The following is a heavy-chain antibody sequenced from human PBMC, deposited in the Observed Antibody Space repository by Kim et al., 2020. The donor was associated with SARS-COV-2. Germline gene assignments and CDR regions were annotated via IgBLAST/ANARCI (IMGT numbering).Heavy chain of an antibody. V-gene: IGHV3-7*05. Sequence: GGSLRLSCAASGFTFSSYGMSWVRQAPGKGLELVANIKQDGSEKYYVDSVKGRFTISRDNTNNSLYLQMNSLRAEDTAVYYCARDPGWFDPWGQGTLVTVSS. J-gene: IGHJ5*02. CDR2: IKQDGSEK. CDR1: GFTFSSYG. CDR3: ARDPGWFDP.